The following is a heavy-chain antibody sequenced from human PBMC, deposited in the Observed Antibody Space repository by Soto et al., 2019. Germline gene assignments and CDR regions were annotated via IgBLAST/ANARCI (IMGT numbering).Heavy chain of an antibody. CDR2: IYDSGNT. CDR1: DGSISCPTYS. Sequence: SETLSLTCAVSDGSISCPTYSWSWIRQPPGKGLEWIGYIYDSGNTYYNPSLKSQFSISVDRSKNQFSLKLSSVTAADTAVYYCARGQGAAAGHSNFDYWGQGALVTVSS. J-gene: IGHJ4*02. V-gene: IGHV4-30-2*01. CDR3: ARGQGAAAGHSNFDY. D-gene: IGHD6-13*01.